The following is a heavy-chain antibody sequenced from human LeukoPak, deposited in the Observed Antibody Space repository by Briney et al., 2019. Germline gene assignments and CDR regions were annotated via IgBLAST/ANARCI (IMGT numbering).Heavy chain of an antibody. CDR3: ARGHYGMDV. Sequence: PGGSLRLSCAASGFTFSSYAMHWVRQAPGKGLEWVAVISYDGSNKYYADSVKSRFTISRDNSKNTLYLQMNSLRAEDTAVYYGARGHYGMDVWGQGTTVTVSS. V-gene: IGHV3-30-3*01. CDR2: ISYDGSNK. CDR1: GFTFSSYA. J-gene: IGHJ6*02.